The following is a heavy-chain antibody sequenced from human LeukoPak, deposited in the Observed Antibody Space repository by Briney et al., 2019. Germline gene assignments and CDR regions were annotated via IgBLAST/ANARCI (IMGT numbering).Heavy chain of an antibody. J-gene: IGHJ4*02. CDR1: GFIFSSYS. CDR3: ARVGFYASSRYYPDY. Sequence: GGSLRLSCAASGFIFSSYSMNWVRQAPGKGLEWVSSISGSNSDIYYADSVKGRFTISRDNAKNSLYLQLNSLRAEDTAVYYCARVGFYASSRYYPDYWGQGTLVTVSS. D-gene: IGHD2-8*01. V-gene: IGHV3-21*01. CDR2: ISGSNSDI.